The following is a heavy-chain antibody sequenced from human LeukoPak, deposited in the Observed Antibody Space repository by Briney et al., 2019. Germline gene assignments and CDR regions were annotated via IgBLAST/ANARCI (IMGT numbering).Heavy chain of an antibody. Sequence: PGPSLRLSCPASGSTFDDYAMDWARQAPGKGLEWVSLIIGDGGRTYHAHSVKGRFTISRDNSKNSLYLQMNSLRTEDTALYYCAKDIGGPLRYFDWGLVDYYYYGMDVWGQGTTVTVSS. V-gene: IGHV3-43*02. CDR3: AKDIGGPLRYFDWGLVDYYYYGMDV. J-gene: IGHJ6*02. CDR1: GSTFDDYA. D-gene: IGHD3-9*01. CDR2: IIGDGGRT.